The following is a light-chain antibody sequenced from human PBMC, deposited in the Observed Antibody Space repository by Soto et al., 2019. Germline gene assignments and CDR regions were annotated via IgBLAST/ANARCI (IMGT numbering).Light chain of an antibody. V-gene: IGKV3-15*01. Sequence: EILMTQSPATLSVSPGERATLSCRASQSVSSNLAWYQQKPGQAPRLLXYGASTRATGIPARFSGSGSGTEFTLTTSSLRSEDFAVYYCQQYNNWPPWTFGQGTKVDIK. CDR2: GAS. CDR1: QSVSSN. CDR3: QQYNNWPPWT. J-gene: IGKJ1*01.